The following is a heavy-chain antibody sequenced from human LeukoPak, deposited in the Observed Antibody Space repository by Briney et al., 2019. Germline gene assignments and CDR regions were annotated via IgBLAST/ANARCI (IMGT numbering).Heavy chain of an antibody. Sequence: GGSLRLSCAASGFTVSSNHMSWVRQVPGKGLEWVSVIYSGGSTSYADSVKGRFTISRDNSKNTLYLQMNSLRAEDTAVYYCARDSDVTMSDYWGQGTLVTVSS. D-gene: IGHD3-22*01. V-gene: IGHV3-53*01. CDR3: ARDSDVTMSDY. CDR1: GFTVSSNH. J-gene: IGHJ4*02. CDR2: IYSGGST.